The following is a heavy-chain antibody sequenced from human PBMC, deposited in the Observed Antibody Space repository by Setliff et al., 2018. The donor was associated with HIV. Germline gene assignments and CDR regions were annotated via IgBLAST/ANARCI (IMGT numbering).Heavy chain of an antibody. V-gene: IGHV4-61*02. Sequence: SDTLSLTCTVSGGSFSSGSYYWSWIRQSAGKGLEWIGRIYTSGSTNYNPSLKSRVTISVDTSKNQFSLKLSSVTAADTAVYYCAREGGKLWFGELLYAFDIWGQGTMVTVSS. D-gene: IGHD3-10*01. CDR1: GGSFSSGSYY. J-gene: IGHJ3*02. CDR3: AREGGKLWFGELLYAFDI. CDR2: IYTSGST.